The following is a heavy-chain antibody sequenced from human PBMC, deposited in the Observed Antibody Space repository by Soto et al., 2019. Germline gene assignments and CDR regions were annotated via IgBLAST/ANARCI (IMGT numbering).Heavy chain of an antibody. Sequence: PGGSLRLSCVASGFTVSGNYMTWVRQAPGKGLEWVSVIYSGGSTYYADSVKGRFTISRDNSKNTLYLQMNSLRAEDTAVYYCAAPDVLRWSGEFPLDYWGQGALVTVSS. CDR1: GFTVSGNY. CDR3: AAPDVLRWSGEFPLDY. CDR2: IYSGGST. J-gene: IGHJ4*02. D-gene: IGHD3-3*01. V-gene: IGHV3-66*01.